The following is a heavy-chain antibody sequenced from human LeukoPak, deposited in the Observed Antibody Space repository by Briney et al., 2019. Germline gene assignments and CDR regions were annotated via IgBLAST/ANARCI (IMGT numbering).Heavy chain of an antibody. D-gene: IGHD6-13*01. Sequence: SETLSLTSAVYGGSFSGYYWSWIRQPPGKGLEWIGEINHSGSTNYNPSLKSRVTISVDTSKNQFSLKLSSVTAADTAVYYCARVDTIAAAGTWGQGTLVSVSS. J-gene: IGHJ4*02. CDR2: INHSGST. CDR3: ARVDTIAAAGT. V-gene: IGHV4-34*01. CDR1: GGSFSGYY.